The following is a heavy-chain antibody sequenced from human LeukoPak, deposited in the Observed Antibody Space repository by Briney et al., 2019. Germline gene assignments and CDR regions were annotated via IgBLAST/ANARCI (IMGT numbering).Heavy chain of an antibody. CDR1: GYSLPDLS. Sequence: SVKVSCKVSGYSLPDLSVLCVRQAPATGREWLGGFDPEGGETTYAQKFQGRVTMTEDTSTDTAYMELSSLISEDTAVYYCATGYSSGWANDAFDIWGQGTMVTVSS. J-gene: IGHJ3*02. D-gene: IGHD6-19*01. CDR3: ATGYSSGWANDAFDI. V-gene: IGHV1-24*01. CDR2: FDPEGGET.